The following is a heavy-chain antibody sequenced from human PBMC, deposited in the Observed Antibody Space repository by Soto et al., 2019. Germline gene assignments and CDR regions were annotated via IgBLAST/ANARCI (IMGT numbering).Heavy chain of an antibody. V-gene: IGHV1-58*01. J-gene: IGHJ6*02. CDR1: GFTFTSSA. D-gene: IGHD5-18*01. Sequence: GASVKVSCKAPGFTFTSSAVQWVRQARGQRLEWIGWIVVGSGNTNYAQKFQERVTITRDMSTSTAYMELSSLRSEDTAVYYCAAGRSYSYGSPYYYYGMDVWGQGTTVTVSS. CDR2: IVVGSGNT. CDR3: AAGRSYSYGSPYYYYGMDV.